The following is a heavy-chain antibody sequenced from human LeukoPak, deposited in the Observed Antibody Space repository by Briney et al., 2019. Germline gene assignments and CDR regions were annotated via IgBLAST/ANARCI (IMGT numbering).Heavy chain of an antibody. V-gene: IGHV3-30-3*01. Sequence: PGGSLRLSCAASGLTFSSCTMHWVRQAPGKGLEWVAVISYDGSNKYYADSVKGRFTISRDNAKNSLYLQMNSLRDEDTAVYYCASSGSYRFDYWGQGTLVTVSS. CDR3: ASSGSYRFDY. CDR1: GLTFSSCT. CDR2: ISYDGSNK. D-gene: IGHD1-26*01. J-gene: IGHJ4*02.